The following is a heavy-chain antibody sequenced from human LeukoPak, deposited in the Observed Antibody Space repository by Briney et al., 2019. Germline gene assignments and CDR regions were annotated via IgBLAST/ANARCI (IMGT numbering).Heavy chain of an antibody. CDR1: GGSISSGDYY. J-gene: IGHJ4*02. Sequence: SETLSLTCTVSGGSISSGDYYWSWIRQPPGKGLEWIGYIYYSGSTNYNPSLKSRVTISVDTSKNQFSLKLSSVTAADTAVYYCARVHRNYDYYYFDYWGQGTLVTVSS. CDR2: IYYSGST. CDR3: ARVHRNYDYYYFDY. D-gene: IGHD3-22*01. V-gene: IGHV4-61*08.